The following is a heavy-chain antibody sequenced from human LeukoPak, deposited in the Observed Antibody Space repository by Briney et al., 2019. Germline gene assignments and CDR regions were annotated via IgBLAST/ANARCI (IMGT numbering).Heavy chain of an antibody. Sequence: GGSLRLSCAASGFTFDDYAMHWVRQAPGKGLEWVSGISWNSGSIGYADSVKGRFTISRDNAKNSLYLQMNSLRAEDTALYYCAKDRGLRNQWLQLTHDYWGQGTLVSVSS. J-gene: IGHJ4*02. CDR1: GFTFDDYA. D-gene: IGHD5-24*01. V-gene: IGHV3-9*01. CDR2: ISWNSGSI. CDR3: AKDRGLRNQWLQLTHDY.